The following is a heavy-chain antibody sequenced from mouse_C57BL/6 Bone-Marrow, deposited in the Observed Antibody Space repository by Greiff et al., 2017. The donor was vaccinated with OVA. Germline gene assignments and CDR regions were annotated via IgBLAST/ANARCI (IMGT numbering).Heavy chain of an antibody. V-gene: IGHV1-39*01. CDR3: ARCHYGNPRTIAMDY. Sequence: VQLQQSGPELVKPGASVKISCKASGYSFTDYHMNWVKQSNGKSLEWIGVITPNYGTPSYNQKFKGKATLTVDQSSSTAYMQLNSLTSEDSAVDYCARCHYGNPRTIAMDYWGQGTSVTVSS. D-gene: IGHD2-1*01. J-gene: IGHJ4*01. CDR2: ITPNYGTP. CDR1: GYSFTDYH.